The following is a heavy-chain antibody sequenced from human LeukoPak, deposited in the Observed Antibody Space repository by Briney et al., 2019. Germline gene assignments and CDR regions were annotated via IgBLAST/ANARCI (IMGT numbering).Heavy chain of an antibody. CDR3: AKERDSSGSTLDY. J-gene: IGHJ4*02. CDR2: ITWDGGSS. D-gene: IGHD3-22*01. CDR1: GFTFDDYA. V-gene: IGHV3-43D*03. Sequence: GGSLRLSCAASGFTFDDYAMHWVRQAPGKGLEWVSLITWDGGSSYYADSVKGRFTISRDNSKNSLYLQMNSLRPEDTALYYCAKERDSSGSTLDYWGQGTLVTVSS.